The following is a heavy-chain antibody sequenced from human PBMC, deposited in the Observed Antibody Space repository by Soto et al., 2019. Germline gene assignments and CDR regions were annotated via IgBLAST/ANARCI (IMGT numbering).Heavy chain of an antibody. J-gene: IGHJ6*02. Sequence: ASVEVSCKATGYTFTSNDITWVRQAPGQGLEWMGWMDPNSGVSGYAQRFQGRVTMTRNTSITTAHMELSSLTSEDTAVYYCARTRKFDFWRKGLDVWGQGTTVTVSS. V-gene: IGHV1-8*01. CDR2: MDPNSGVS. CDR1: GYTFTSND. D-gene: IGHD3-3*01. CDR3: ARTRKFDFWRKGLDV.